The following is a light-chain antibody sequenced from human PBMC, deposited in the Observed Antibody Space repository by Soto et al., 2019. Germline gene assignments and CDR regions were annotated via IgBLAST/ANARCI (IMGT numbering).Light chain of an antibody. Sequence: QAVVTQEPSLTVSPGGKVILTCGSTTGPATTGHYPYWFQQKPGQAPRPLVYDTANIFSWTPVRFSGSLVGGKAALTLSGAQPEDEAEYYCLLSYRGDYVFGPGTKVTVL. J-gene: IGLJ1*01. CDR1: TGPATTGHY. V-gene: IGLV7-46*01. CDR3: LLSYRGDYV. CDR2: DTA.